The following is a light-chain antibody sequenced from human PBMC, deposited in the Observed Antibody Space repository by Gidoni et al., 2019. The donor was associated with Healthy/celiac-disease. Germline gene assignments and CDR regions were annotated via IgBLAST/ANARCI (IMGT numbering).Light chain of an antibody. J-gene: IGKJ5*01. CDR1: QSVLYSSNNKNY. V-gene: IGKV4-1*01. Sequence: DIVMNQSPDSLAVSLGERATINCKSSQSVLYSSNNKNYLAWYQQKPGLPPKLLIYWASTRESGVPDRFSGSGSGTDFTLTISSLQAEDVAVYYCQQYYSTPLTFGQGTRLEIK. CDR3: QQYYSTPLT. CDR2: WAS.